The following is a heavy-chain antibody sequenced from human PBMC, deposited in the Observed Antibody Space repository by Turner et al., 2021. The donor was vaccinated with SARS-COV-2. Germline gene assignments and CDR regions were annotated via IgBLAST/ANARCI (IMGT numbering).Heavy chain of an antibody. CDR3: AKRSSSSSSYYYGMDV. D-gene: IGHD6-6*01. V-gene: IGHV3-23*01. CDR1: GLTFSTYA. CDR2: ISGGGGST. Sequence: DVQLLESGGGLVPPGGSLRLSCSASGLTFSTYAMSWVRQAPGKGLEWVSAISGGGGSTYYADSVKGRFTISRDNSKNTLYLQMNSLRAEDTAVYHCAKRSSSSSSYYYGMDVWGQGTTVTVSS. J-gene: IGHJ6*02.